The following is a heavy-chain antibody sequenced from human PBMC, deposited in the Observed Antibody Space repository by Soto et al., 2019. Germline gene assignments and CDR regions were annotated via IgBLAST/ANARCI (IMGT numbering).Heavy chain of an antibody. V-gene: IGHV1-2*02. Sequence: ASVKVSCKASGYTFTGAYIHWVRQAPGQGLEWMGCINPNSGGTEFAQKFQGRVTVTRDTSITTVYMEMNRLRSDDTGVYYCATDFKTRSYGVDVWGQGTAVTVSS. D-gene: IGHD3-10*01. CDR2: INPNSGGT. CDR3: ATDFKTRSYGVDV. CDR1: GYTFTGAY. J-gene: IGHJ6*02.